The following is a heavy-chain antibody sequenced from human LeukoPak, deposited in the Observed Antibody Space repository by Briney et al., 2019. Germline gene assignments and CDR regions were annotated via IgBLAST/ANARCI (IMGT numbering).Heavy chain of an antibody. D-gene: IGHD6-19*01. V-gene: IGHV4-61*01. CDR1: GGSVSSGSYY. CDR3: ARNIAVAGTEPFDY. CDR2: IYYSGST. J-gene: IGHJ4*02. Sequence: SETLSLTFTVSGGSVSSGSYYWSWIRQPPGEGLEWIRYIYYSGSTNYNPSLKSRVTISVDTSKNQFSLKLSSVTAADTAVYYCARNIAVAGTEPFDYWGQGTLVTVSS.